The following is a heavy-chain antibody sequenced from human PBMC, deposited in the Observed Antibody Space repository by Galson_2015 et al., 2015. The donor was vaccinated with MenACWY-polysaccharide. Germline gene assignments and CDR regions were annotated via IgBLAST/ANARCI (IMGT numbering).Heavy chain of an antibody. J-gene: IGHJ4*02. D-gene: IGHD6-6*01. CDR1: GFTFSNYG. CDR3: AKDSSSDN. V-gene: IGHV3-30*02. Sequence: SLRLSCAASGFTFSNYGMHWVRQAPGKGLEWVAFLRRDGTHKYYADSVKGRFTISRDDSKSTLYLQMNSLRPEDTAVYYCAKDSSSDNWGQGTLVTVSS. CDR2: LRRDGTHK.